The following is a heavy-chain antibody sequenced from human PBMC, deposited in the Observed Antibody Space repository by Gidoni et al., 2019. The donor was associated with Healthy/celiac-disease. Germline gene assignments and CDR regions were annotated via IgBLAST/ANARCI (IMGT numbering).Heavy chain of an antibody. D-gene: IGHD3-22*01. CDR1: GFTFSSYG. J-gene: IGHJ4*02. CDR3: AKEVYYYDSSGYYRGLTDY. CDR2: ISYDGSNK. Sequence: QVQLVESGGGVVQHGRSLRLSCAASGFTFSSYGMHWVRQAPGNGLEWVAVISYDGSNKYYADSVKGRFTISRDNSKNTLYLQMNSLRAEDTAVYYCAKEVYYYDSSGYYRGLTDYWGQGTLVTVSS. V-gene: IGHV3-30*18.